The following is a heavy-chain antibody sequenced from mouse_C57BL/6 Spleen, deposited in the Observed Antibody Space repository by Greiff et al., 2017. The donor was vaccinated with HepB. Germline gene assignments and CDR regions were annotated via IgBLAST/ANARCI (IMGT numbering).Heavy chain of an antibody. V-gene: IGHV1-19*01. CDR1: GYTFTDYY. J-gene: IGHJ4*01. Sequence: EVQLQQSGPVLVKPGASVKMSCKASGYTFTDYYMNWVKQSHGKSLEWIGVINPYNGGTSYNQKFKGKATLTVDKSSSTAYMELNSLTSEDSAVYYCARGGNYYGSSLYAMDYWGQGTSVTVSS. CDR3: ARGGNYYGSSLYAMDY. D-gene: IGHD1-1*01. CDR2: INPYNGGT.